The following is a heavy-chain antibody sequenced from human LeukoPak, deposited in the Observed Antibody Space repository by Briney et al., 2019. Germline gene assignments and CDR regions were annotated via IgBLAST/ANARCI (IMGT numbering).Heavy chain of an antibody. Sequence: GGSLRLSCAASGFTFSSYGMNWVRQAPGKGLEWVSSITGGGGTTYYADSVKGRFTISRDNSKSTLYLQMNSLRAEDTAVYYCARDREGSYLVRGAFDIWGQGTMVTVSS. CDR1: GFTFSSYG. CDR2: ITGGGGTT. CDR3: ARDREGSYLVRGAFDI. J-gene: IGHJ3*02. D-gene: IGHD1-26*01. V-gene: IGHV3-23*01.